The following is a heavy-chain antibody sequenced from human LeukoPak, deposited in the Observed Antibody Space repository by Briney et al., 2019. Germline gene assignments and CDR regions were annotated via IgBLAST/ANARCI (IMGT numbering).Heavy chain of an antibody. CDR2: IYYSGST. CDR3: ARSYSSAWNEAFDI. V-gene: IGHV4-59*01. D-gene: IGHD6-19*01. Sequence: SETLSLTCAVYGGSFSGYYWSWIRQPPGKGLEWIGDIYYSGSTNYNPSLKSRVTISVDTSKKQFSLKLSFVTAADTAVYYCARSYSSAWNEAFDIWGQGTMVTVSS. J-gene: IGHJ3*02. CDR1: GGSFSGYY.